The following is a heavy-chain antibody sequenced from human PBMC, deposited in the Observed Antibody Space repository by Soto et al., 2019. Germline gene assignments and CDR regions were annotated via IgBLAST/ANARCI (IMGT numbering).Heavy chain of an antibody. D-gene: IGHD6-6*01. V-gene: IGHV3-23*01. CDR3: AKGGFSSSSAFPGINYLDY. Sequence: WSLRLSCAASGFTFSSYAMSWVRQAPGKGLEWVSAISGSGGSTYYADSVKGRFTFSRDNSKNTLYLQMNSLRAEDTAVYYCAKGGFSSSSAFPGINYLDYWGQGTLVTVSS. CDR1: GFTFSSYA. CDR2: ISGSGGST. J-gene: IGHJ4*02.